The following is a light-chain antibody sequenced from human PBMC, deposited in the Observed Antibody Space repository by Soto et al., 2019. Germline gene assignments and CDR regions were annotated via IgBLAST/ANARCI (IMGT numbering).Light chain of an antibody. Sequence: QSVLTQPPSVSAAPGQKFTICGSVMSSNIGGNSVSWYQQLPGTAPKLLIYDDNKRPSGIPDRFSGSKSGTSATLGITGFQTGDEADYYCGSWDSSLSAYVFGTGTKVTVL. CDR1: SSNIGGNS. V-gene: IGLV1-51*01. J-gene: IGLJ1*01. CDR3: GSWDSSLSAYV. CDR2: DDN.